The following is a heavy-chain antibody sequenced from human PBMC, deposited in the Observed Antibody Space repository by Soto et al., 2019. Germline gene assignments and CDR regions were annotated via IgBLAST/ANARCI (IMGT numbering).Heavy chain of an antibody. CDR1: GYKVSTWHNFTSYW. CDR3: ARIQQLVREHYGMDV. D-gene: IGHD6-13*01. CDR2: IYPGDSDT. J-gene: IGHJ6*02. V-gene: IGHV5-51*01. Sequence: GESLKISCMGSGYKVSTWHNFTSYWIAWVRQMPGEGLEWMGIIYPGDSDTRYSPSFQGQVTISADKSISTAYLQWSSLKASDTAMYYCARIQQLVREHYGMDVWGQGTTVTVSS.